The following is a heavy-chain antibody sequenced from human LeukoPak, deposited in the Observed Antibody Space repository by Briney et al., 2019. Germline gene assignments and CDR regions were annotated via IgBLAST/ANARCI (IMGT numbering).Heavy chain of an antibody. V-gene: IGHV3-9*01. CDR1: GFTFDDYA. J-gene: IGHJ5*02. Sequence: PGGSLRLSCGASGFTFDDYAMHWVRQAPGKGLEWVSGISWNSGSIGYADSVKGRFTISRDNAKNSLYLQMNSLRAEDTALYYCAKAINYGDYPGWFDPWGQGTLVTVSS. CDR3: AKAINYGDYPGWFDP. CDR2: ISWNSGSI. D-gene: IGHD4-17*01.